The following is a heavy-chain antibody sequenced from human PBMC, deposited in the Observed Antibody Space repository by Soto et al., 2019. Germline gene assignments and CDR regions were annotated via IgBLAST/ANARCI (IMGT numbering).Heavy chain of an antibody. CDR1: GGYISRSSYY. Sequence: QLQLQESGPGLVKPSETLSLTCTVSGGYISRSSYYWGWIRQPPGKGLEWIGSIYYSGSTHYNPSLKSRVTISVDTSKNQFSLKLSSVTAADTAVYYCATLWFGEADYWGQGTLVTASS. V-gene: IGHV4-39*01. J-gene: IGHJ4*02. CDR2: IYYSGST. D-gene: IGHD3-10*01. CDR3: ATLWFGEADY.